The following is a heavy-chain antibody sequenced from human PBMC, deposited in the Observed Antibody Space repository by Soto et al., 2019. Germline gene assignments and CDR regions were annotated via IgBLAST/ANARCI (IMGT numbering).Heavy chain of an antibody. CDR2: IYSSGNT. Sequence: QVQLQESGPGLVKPSQTLSLTCTVSGGSISSGSYYWSWIRQRPAKGLECIGYIYSSGNTYYSPSLKMRVTRSVDTSKNQFSLRLSSVTAADSAVYYCARDGGERIAAAANAFDIWGQGAMVTVSS. CDR3: ARDGGERIAAAANAFDI. V-gene: IGHV4-31*03. D-gene: IGHD6-13*01. J-gene: IGHJ3*02. CDR1: GGSISSGSYY.